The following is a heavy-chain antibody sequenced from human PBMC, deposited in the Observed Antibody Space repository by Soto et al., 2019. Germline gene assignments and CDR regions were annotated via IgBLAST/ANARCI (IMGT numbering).Heavy chain of an antibody. CDR2: IIPIFGTA. Sequence: QVQLVQSGAEVKQPGSSVKVSCKASGGTFSSYAISWVRQAPGQGLEWMGGIIPIFGTANYAQKFQGRVTITADESTSTAYMELSSRRSEDTAVYYCARGAVNCSGGSCYPSDAFDIWGQGTMVTVSS. V-gene: IGHV1-69*01. CDR3: ARGAVNCSGGSCYPSDAFDI. D-gene: IGHD2-15*01. CDR1: GGTFSSYA. J-gene: IGHJ3*02.